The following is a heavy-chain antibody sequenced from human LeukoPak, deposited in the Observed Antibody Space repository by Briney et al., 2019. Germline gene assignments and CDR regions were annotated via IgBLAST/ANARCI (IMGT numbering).Heavy chain of an antibody. V-gene: IGHV3-74*01. CDR1: GFTFSNYW. J-gene: IGHJ6*03. CDR2: INIDGSST. Sequence: GGSLRLSCAASGFTFSNYWMHWVRQAPGKGPVWVSRINIDGSSTSYADSVKGRFTISRDNSKNSLYLQMNSLRTEDTALYYCAKDATRYYYYMDVWGKGTTVTVSS. CDR3: AKDATRYYYYMDV.